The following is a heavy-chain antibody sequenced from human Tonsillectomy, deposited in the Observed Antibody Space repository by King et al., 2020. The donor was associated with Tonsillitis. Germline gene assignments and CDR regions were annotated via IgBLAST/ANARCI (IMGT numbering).Heavy chain of an antibody. CDR1: GFTVSSYY. CDR3: ARAFHTYFDS. V-gene: IGHV3-53*01. CDR2: IYSGGTT. J-gene: IGHJ4*02. D-gene: IGHD3-16*01. Sequence: VQLVESGGGLIRPGGSLRLSCAASGFTVSSYYMSWVRQAPGKGLEWVSVIYSGGTTYYADSVKGRFTIYRDNSKNTLFLQMNSLRAQDMAVYFCARAFHTYFDSGGQGTLVPVSS.